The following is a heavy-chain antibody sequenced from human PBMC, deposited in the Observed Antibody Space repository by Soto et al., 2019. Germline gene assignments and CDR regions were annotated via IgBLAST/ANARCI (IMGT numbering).Heavy chain of an antibody. J-gene: IGHJ4*02. CDR1: GYTFTSYG. V-gene: IGHV1-18*04. Sequence: ASVKVSCKASGYTFTSYGISWVRQAPGQGLEWMGWISAYSGNTNYAQKLQGRVTMTTDTSTSTAYMELRSLRSDDTAVYYCARDRGVRGVRSLPIDYWGQGTLVPVYS. CDR3: ARDRGVRGVRSLPIDY. CDR2: ISAYSGNT. D-gene: IGHD3-10*01.